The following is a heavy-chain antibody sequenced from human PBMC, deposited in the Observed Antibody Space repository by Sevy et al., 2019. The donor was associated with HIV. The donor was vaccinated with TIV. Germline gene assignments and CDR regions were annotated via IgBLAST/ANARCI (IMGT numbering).Heavy chain of an antibody. V-gene: IGHV3-11*06. CDR3: AREGGEFVVVPAAITYYYGMDV. D-gene: IGHD2-2*01. CDR1: GFTFSDYY. Sequence: GGSLRLSCAASGFTFSDYYMSWIRQAPGKGLEWVSYISSSSSYTNYADSVKGRFTISRDNAKNSQYLQMNSLGAEDTAVYYCAREGGEFVVVPAAITYYYGMDVWGQGTTVTVSS. CDR2: ISSSSSYT. J-gene: IGHJ6*02.